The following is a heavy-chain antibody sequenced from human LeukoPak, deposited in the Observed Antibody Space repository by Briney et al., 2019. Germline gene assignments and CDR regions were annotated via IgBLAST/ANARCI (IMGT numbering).Heavy chain of an antibody. CDR3: ASRLSAVDD. V-gene: IGHV3-74*01. D-gene: IGHD3-16*02. CDR2: ISSNGSDT. CDR1: GVTFSSYS. J-gene: IGHJ1*01. Sequence: PGGSLRLSCAASGVTFSSYSMNCVRQAPGKGLVWVSSISSNGSDTDYTDSVRGRFTISRDNAKNTLYLQMNSLSAEDTAVYYCASRLSAVDDGGQGTLVTVSS.